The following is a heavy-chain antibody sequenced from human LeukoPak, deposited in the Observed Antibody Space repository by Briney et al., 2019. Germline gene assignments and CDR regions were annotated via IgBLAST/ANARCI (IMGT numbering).Heavy chain of an antibody. J-gene: IGHJ6*04. V-gene: IGHV3-33*01. CDR1: GFTFSSHG. Sequence: GGSLRLSCPTSGFTFSSHGMHWVRQAPGKGLEWVSVIWSDGSNEYYADSVKGRFTISRDNSKDTLYLEMTSLWAEDTAVYYCARDSRSDDTGGLDVWGKGTTVTVSS. CDR2: IWSDGSNE. CDR3: ARDSRSDDTGGLDV. D-gene: IGHD3-10*01.